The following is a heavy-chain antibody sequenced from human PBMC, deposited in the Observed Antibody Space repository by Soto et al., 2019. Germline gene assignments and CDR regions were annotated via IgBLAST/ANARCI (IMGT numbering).Heavy chain of an antibody. J-gene: IGHJ4*02. CDR3: ERALGHYYDSSGYYYASIFDY. CDR1: GFTFSSYD. Sequence: EVQLVESGGGLVQPGGSLRLSCAASGFTFSSYDMHWVRQATGKGLEWVSAIGTAGDPYYPGSVKGRFTIYRDNSKNTLYLQMNSLRAEDTAVYYCERALGHYYDSSGYYYASIFDYWGQGTLVTVSS. V-gene: IGHV3-13*05. CDR2: IGTAGDP. D-gene: IGHD3-22*01.